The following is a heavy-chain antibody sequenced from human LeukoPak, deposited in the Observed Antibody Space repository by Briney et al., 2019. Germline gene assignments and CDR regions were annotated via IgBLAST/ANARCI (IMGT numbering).Heavy chain of an antibody. CDR1: GLTFSSYA. CDR3: AKKGPRGDYGLWYFDL. CDR2: ISGSGGST. D-gene: IGHD4-17*01. J-gene: IGHJ2*01. V-gene: IGHV3-23*01. Sequence: GGSLRLSCAASGLTFSSYAMSWVRQAPGKGLEWVSAISGSGGSTYYADSVKGRFTISRDNSKNTLYLQMNSLRAEDTAVYYCAKKGPRGDYGLWYFDLWGRGTLVTVSS.